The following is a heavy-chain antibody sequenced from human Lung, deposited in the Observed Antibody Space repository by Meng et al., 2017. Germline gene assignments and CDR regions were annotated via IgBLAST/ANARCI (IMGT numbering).Heavy chain of an antibody. CDR3: ARFETVGVATGDF. Sequence: EVQLVESGGGLVTPGWSLRLSCAASGFTFSNYRMNWVRQAPGKGLEWVSSISSDSRYIFYADSVKGRFTISRDNAKNSLYLQMHSLRPEDTAVFYCARFETVGVATGDFWGQGTLVTVSS. D-gene: IGHD2-15*01. J-gene: IGHJ4*02. V-gene: IGHV3-21*01. CDR1: GFTFSNYR. CDR2: ISSDSRYI.